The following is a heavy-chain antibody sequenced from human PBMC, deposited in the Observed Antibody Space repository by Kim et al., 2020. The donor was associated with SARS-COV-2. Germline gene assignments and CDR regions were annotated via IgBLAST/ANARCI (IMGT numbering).Heavy chain of an antibody. D-gene: IGHD6-6*01. V-gene: IGHV3-23*05. CDR2: IINSGTDT. CDR3: VRGYAAPDY. CDR1: GFTFSNFA. Sequence: GGSLRLSCAASGFTFSNFAMTWVRQAPGKGLEWVSSIINSGTDTYHADSVKGRFTISRDNSKSTLYLQMNSLRADDTALYYCVRGYAAPDYWGQGTLVTVSS. J-gene: IGHJ4*02.